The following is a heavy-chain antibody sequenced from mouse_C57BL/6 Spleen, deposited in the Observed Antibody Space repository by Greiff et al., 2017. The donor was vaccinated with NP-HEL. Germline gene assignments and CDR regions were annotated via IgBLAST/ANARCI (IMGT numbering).Heavy chain of an antibody. J-gene: IGHJ1*03. CDR1: GFTFSSYG. V-gene: IGHV5-6*01. Sequence: EVMLVESGGDLVKPGGSLKLSCAASGFTFSSYGMSWVRQTPDKRLEWVATISSGGSYTYYPDSVKGRFPISRDNAKNTLYLQMSSLKSEDTAMYYCASHGLDTTVVATRWYFDVWGTGTTVTVSS. D-gene: IGHD1-1*01. CDR2: ISSGGSYT. CDR3: ASHGLDTTVVATRWYFDV.